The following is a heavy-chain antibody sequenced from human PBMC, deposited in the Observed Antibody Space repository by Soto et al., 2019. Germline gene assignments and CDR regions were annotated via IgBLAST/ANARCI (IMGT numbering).Heavy chain of an antibody. CDR2: IKRKSDGGTT. V-gene: IGHV3-15*01. D-gene: IGHD6-13*01. CDR3: TETLGN. CDR1: GFTISDTW. J-gene: IGHJ4*02. Sequence: PGGSLRLSCAASGFTISDTWMTWVRQAPGKGLEWVGRIKRKSDGGTTDIAAPVNGRFTISRDDSTNTLYLQMNGLITEDTAVYYCTETLGNWGLGTLVTVSS.